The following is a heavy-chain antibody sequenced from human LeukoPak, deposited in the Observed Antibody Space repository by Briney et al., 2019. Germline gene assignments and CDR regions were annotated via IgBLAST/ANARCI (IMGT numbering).Heavy chain of an antibody. CDR1: GGSISSTGYY. CDR3: ARQRLGGQLGYCSSTSCSGEYYFDY. CDR2: IYHSGST. J-gene: IGHJ4*02. D-gene: IGHD2-2*01. V-gene: IGHV4-39*01. Sequence: SETLSLTCTVSGGSISSTGYYWGWIRQPPGKGLEWIGSIYHSGSTYYNPSLKSRVTISVDTSKNQFSLKLSSATAADTAVYYCARQRLGGQLGYCSSTSCSGEYYFDYWGQGTLVTVSS.